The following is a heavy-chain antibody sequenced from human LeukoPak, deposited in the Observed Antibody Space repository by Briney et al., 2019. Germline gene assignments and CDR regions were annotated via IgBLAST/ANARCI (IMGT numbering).Heavy chain of an antibody. CDR3: ARKGVADLYYFDS. D-gene: IGHD3-16*01. V-gene: IGHV4-59*08. J-gene: IGHJ4*02. CDR1: GGSISSCY. Sequence: SETLSLTCTVSGGSISSCYWSWIRQPPGKGLEWMGNIYYSGSTNYNSSLKSRVTISVDTSRNQISLELRSVTAADTAVYYCARKGVADLYYFDSWGQGTLVTVSS. CDR2: IYYSGST.